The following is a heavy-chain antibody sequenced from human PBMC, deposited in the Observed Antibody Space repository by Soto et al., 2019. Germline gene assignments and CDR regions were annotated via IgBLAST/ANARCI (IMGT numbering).Heavy chain of an antibody. CDR3: ARDIVVVPALVY. CDR1: GYTFTSYG. Sequence: ASVKVSCKASGYTFTSYGISWVRQAPGQWLEWMGWISAYNGNTNYAQKLQGRVTMTTDTSASTAYMELRSLRSDDTAVYYCARDIVVVPALVYWGQGTLVTVSS. V-gene: IGHV1-18*04. CDR2: ISAYNGNT. D-gene: IGHD2-2*01. J-gene: IGHJ4*02.